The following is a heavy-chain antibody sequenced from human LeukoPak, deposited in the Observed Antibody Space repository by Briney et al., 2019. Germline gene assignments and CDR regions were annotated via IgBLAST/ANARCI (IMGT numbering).Heavy chain of an antibody. CDR2: ISSSSSYI. CDR1: GFTFSSYS. CDR3: ARDGYYDFWSGYRNFDY. V-gene: IGHV3-21*01. J-gene: IGHJ4*02. D-gene: IGHD3-3*01. Sequence: GXSLRLSCAASGFTFSSYSMNWVRQAPGKGLEWVSSISSSSSYIYYADSVKGRFTISRDNAKNSLYLQMNSLRADDTAVYYCARDGYYDFWSGYRNFDYWGQGTLVTVSS.